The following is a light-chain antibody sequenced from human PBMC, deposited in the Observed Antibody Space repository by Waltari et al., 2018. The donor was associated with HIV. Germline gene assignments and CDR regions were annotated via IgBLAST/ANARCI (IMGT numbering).Light chain of an antibody. V-gene: IGKV1-27*01. CDR3: QRYDRAPYT. J-gene: IGKJ2*01. Sequence: DVQMTQSPSSQSASVGDRVDITGRASQGIGSDLAWYQQKPGKVPKLLIYAASTLQSGVPSRFSGSGSGTDFTLTITNLQTEDFSFYYCQRYDRAPYTFGPGTRLELK. CDR2: AAS. CDR1: QGIGSD.